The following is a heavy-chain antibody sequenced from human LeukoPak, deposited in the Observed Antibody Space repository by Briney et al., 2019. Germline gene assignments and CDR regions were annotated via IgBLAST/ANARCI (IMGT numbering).Heavy chain of an antibody. V-gene: IGHV1-18*04. CDR2: LNTYSGNT. Sequence: ASVKVSCKASGYSFTNYRISWVRQAPGQGLEWMGWLNTYSGNTNYAQKFQGRVTMTTDTSTSTVFMEMRSLRSDDTAVYFCARDRDTGYDCGYWGQGTLVTVSS. D-gene: IGHD5-12*01. J-gene: IGHJ4*02. CDR3: ARDRDTGYDCGY. CDR1: GYSFTNYR.